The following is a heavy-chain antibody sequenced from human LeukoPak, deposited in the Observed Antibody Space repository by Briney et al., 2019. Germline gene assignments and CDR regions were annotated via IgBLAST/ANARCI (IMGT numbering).Heavy chain of an antibody. Sequence: GASVKVSCKASGYTFTGYYMRWVRQAPGQGLEWMGWINPNSGGTNYAQKFQGRVTMTRDTSISTAYMELSRLRSDDTAVYYCARSMITFGGVIAWVDYWGQGTLVTVSS. V-gene: IGHV1-2*02. CDR3: ARSMITFGGVIAWVDY. D-gene: IGHD3-16*02. CDR2: INPNSGGT. CDR1: GYTFTGYY. J-gene: IGHJ4*02.